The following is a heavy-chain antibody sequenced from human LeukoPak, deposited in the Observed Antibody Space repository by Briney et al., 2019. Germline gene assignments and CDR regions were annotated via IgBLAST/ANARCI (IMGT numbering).Heavy chain of an antibody. V-gene: IGHV4-59*01. D-gene: IGHD6-19*01. CDR2: IYYSGST. CDR3: ARVGWFDAFDI. Sequence: SETLSLTCTVSGGSISSYYWSWIRQPPGKGLEWIGYIYYSGSTNYNPSLKSRVTISVDTSKNQFSLKLSSVTAADTAVYYRARVGWFDAFDIWGQGTMVTVSS. CDR1: GGSISSYY. J-gene: IGHJ3*02.